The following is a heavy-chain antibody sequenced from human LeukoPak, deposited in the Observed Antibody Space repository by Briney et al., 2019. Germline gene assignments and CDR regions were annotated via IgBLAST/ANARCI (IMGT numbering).Heavy chain of an antibody. CDR3: ARGGGGSTYGLFDY. J-gene: IGHJ4*02. CDR2: INPDGSST. Sequence: GGSLRLSCAASGFSFRISSMSWVRQAPGKGLVWVSRINPDGSSTYYADSVKGRFTISRDNAKNTLYLQMNSLRAEDTAVYFCARGGGGSTYGLFDYWGQGTLVTVSS. V-gene: IGHV3-74*01. CDR1: GFSFRISS. D-gene: IGHD5-18*01.